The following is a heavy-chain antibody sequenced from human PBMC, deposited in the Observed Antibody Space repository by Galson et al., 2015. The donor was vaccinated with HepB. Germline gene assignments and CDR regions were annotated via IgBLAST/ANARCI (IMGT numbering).Heavy chain of an antibody. CDR2: IRSKAYGGTT. V-gene: IGHV3-49*03. D-gene: IGHD6-13*01. Sequence: SLRLSCAASGFTFGDYAMSWFRQAPGKGLEWVGFIRSKAYGGTTEYAASVKGRFTISRDDSKSIAYLQMNSLKTEDTAVYYCTRDHATIYSSSWYRAPFDYWGQGTLVTVSS. CDR3: TRDHATIYSSSWYRAPFDY. J-gene: IGHJ4*02. CDR1: GFTFGDYA.